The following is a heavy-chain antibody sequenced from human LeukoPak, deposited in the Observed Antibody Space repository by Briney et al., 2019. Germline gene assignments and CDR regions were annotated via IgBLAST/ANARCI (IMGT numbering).Heavy chain of an antibody. CDR3: ASSYGVVGATIDY. V-gene: IGHV1-2*02. J-gene: IGHJ4*02. CDR1: GYTFTGYY. CDR2: INPNSGGT. D-gene: IGHD1-26*01. Sequence: ASVKVSCKASGYTFTGYYMYWVRQAPGQGLEWMGWINPNSGGTNYAQKFQGRVTMTRDTSISTAYMELSRLRSDDTAVYYCASSYGVVGATIDYWGQGTLVTVSS.